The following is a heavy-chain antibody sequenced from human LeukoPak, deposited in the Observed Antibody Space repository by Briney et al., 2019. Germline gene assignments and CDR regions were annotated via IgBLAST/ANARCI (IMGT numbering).Heavy chain of an antibody. CDR2: IYSGGST. CDR1: GFTVSSNY. Sequence: PGGSLRLSCAASGFTVSSNYMSWVRQAPGKGLGWVSVIYSGGSTYYADSVKGRFTISRDNSKNTLYLQINSLRAEDTAVYYCARTYYDFWSGYYYWGQGTLVTVSS. J-gene: IGHJ4*02. V-gene: IGHV3-53*01. CDR3: ARTYYDFWSGYYY. D-gene: IGHD3-3*01.